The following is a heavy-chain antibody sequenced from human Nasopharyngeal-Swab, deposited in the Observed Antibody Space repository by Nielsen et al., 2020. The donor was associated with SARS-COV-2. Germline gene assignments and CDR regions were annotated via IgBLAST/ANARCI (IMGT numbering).Heavy chain of an antibody. CDR2: ISAYNGNT. J-gene: IGHJ6*03. CDR3: ARVSREIEYSSSPYYYYYYMDV. Sequence: WVRQAPGQGLEWMGWISAYNGNTNYAQKLQGRVTMTTDTSTSTAYMELRSLRSDDTAVYYCARVSREIEYSSSPYYYYYYMDVWGKGTTVTVSS. V-gene: IGHV1-18*01. D-gene: IGHD6-6*01.